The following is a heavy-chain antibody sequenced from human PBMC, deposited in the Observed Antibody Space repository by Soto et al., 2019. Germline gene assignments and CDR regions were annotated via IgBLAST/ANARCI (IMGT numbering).Heavy chain of an antibody. Sequence: QVQLQESGPGLVKPSETLSLTCTVSGGSISSYYWSWIRQPPGKGLEWIGYIYYSGSTNYNPSLKRXXNXSXXTSKNRRSLKLSSVTAADTAVYYCARETATAWFDYWGQGTLVTVSS. CDR1: GGSISSYY. CDR2: IYYSGST. V-gene: IGHV4-59*01. J-gene: IGHJ4*02. D-gene: IGHD6-25*01. CDR3: ARETATAWFDY.